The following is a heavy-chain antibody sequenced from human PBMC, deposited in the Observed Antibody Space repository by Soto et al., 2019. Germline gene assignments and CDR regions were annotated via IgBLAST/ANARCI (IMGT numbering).Heavy chain of an antibody. V-gene: IGHV1-18*01. CDR1: GYTFTSYC. CDR2: INPYNGNT. J-gene: IGHJ4*02. CDR3: ARVGVGLAAPRVWPY. D-gene: IGHD6-13*01. Sequence: GASVKVSCKASGYTFTSYCISWVLQAPGQGLEWMAWINPYNGNTKYAEKFLGRVTVTTDTSTATAYMEVRSLTSDDTAVFYCARVGVGLAAPRVWPYWGQGTPVTVSS.